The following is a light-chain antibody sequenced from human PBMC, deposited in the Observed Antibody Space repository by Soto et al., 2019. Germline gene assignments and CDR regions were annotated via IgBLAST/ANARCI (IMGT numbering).Light chain of an antibody. V-gene: IGLV3-25*03. CDR3: QSADSSGTAV. CDR1: ALPKQY. Sequence: SYELTQPPSVSVSPGQTARITCSGDALPKQYTYWYQQTPGQAPVLVIYKDNERPSRIPERFSGSSSGTTVTLTISGVRAEDEADYYCQSADSSGTAVFGGGTKLTVL. J-gene: IGLJ2*01. CDR2: KDN.